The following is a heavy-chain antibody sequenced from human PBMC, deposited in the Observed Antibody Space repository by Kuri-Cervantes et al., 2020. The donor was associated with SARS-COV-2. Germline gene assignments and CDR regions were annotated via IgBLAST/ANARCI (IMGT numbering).Heavy chain of an antibody. CDR3: ARDARTTALHNWSDP. D-gene: IGHD4-17*01. CDR1: GFTLRSFN. J-gene: IGHJ5*02. CDR2: IRYDEGNK. V-gene: IGHV3-30*02. Sequence: GGSLRLSCAASGFTLRSFNMHWVRQAPGKGLEWVAFIRYDEGNKLYADSVRGRFTVSRDNAKNSLYLQMNSLRAEDTAVYYCARDARTTALHNWSDPWGQGTLVTVSS.